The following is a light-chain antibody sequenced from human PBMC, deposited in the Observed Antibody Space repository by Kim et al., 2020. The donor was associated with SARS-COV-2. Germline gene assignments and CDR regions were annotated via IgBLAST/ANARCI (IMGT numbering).Light chain of an antibody. CDR1: QSISDW. V-gene: IGKV1-5*01. Sequence: SVSVGDRVTITCRASQSISDWLAWYQQKPGKAPKFLIYDASSLESGVPSRFSGSGSGTEFTLTISSLQPDDFATYYCQQYNSYSPSFGQGTKLEIK. CDR3: QQYNSYSPS. CDR2: DAS. J-gene: IGKJ2*03.